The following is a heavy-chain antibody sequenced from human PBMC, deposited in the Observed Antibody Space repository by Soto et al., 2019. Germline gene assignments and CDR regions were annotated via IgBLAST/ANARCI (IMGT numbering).Heavy chain of an antibody. CDR2: IKSKTDGGTT. CDR3: TTDCFDCLLSTNYYYYYMDV. D-gene: IGHD3-9*01. Sequence: GGSLRLSCAASGFTFSNAWMSWVRQAPGKGLEWVGRIKSKTDGGTTDYAAPVKGRFTISRDDSKNTLYLQMNSLKTEDTAVYYCTTDCFDCLLSTNYYYYYMDVWGKGTTVTVSS. J-gene: IGHJ6*03. CDR1: GFTFSNAW. V-gene: IGHV3-15*01.